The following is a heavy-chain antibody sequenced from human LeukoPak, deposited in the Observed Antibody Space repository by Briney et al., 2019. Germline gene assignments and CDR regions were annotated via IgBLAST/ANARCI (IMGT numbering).Heavy chain of an antibody. CDR2: ISDDANAI. CDR3: ARGAGASGGRDYYSDY. J-gene: IGHJ4*02. CDR1: GFIFSNHA. Sequence: PGGSLRLSCAASGFIFSNHALHWVRQAPGKGLEWVAVISDDANAIHYTHSVKGRFTISRDNSRNMLYLQMNSLRPEDTAVYYCARGAGASGGRDYYSDYWGQGVLVTVSS. D-gene: IGHD6-13*01. V-gene: IGHV3-30*04.